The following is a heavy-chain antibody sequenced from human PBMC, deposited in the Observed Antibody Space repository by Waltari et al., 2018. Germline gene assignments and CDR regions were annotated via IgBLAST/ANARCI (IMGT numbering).Heavy chain of an antibody. D-gene: IGHD3-22*01. J-gene: IGHJ4*02. CDR2: INAGNGNT. Sequence: QVQLVQSGAEVKKPGASVKVSCKASGYTFTSYAMHWVRQAPGQRLEWMGWINAGNGNTKYSQKFQGRVTITRDTSASTAYMELSSLRSEDTAVYYCARDLSSTSSGYYYPGYWGQGTLVTVSS. V-gene: IGHV1-3*01. CDR1: GYTFTSYA. CDR3: ARDLSSTSSGYYYPGY.